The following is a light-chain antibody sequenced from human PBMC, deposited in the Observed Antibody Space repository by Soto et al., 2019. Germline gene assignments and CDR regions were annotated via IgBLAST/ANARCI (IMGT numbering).Light chain of an antibody. CDR3: QRYGSSPLYT. J-gene: IGKJ2*01. CDR1: QSVSSTY. CDR2: GAS. Sequence: EIVLTQSPGTLSLSPGERATLSCRASQSVSSTYLAWYQQKPGQAPRLLIYGASSRATGIPDRFSGSASGTDFTLTISRLDPEDFAVYYCQRYGSSPLYTFGQGTKLEIK. V-gene: IGKV3-20*01.